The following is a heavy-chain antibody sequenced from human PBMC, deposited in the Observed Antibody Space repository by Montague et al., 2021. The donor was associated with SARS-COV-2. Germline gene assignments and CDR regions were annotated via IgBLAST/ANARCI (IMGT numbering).Heavy chain of an antibody. CDR2: ISSSSSTI. J-gene: IGHJ5*02. CDR1: GFTFSSYS. D-gene: IGHD1-26*01. V-gene: IGHV3-48*04. CDR3: AREVGSGIDP. Sequence: SLSLSWSASGFTFSSYSMNWVRQAPGKGLEWVSYISSSSSTIYYADSVKGRFTISRDNAKNSLYLQMNSLRAEDTAVYYCAREVGSGIDPWGQGTLVTVSS.